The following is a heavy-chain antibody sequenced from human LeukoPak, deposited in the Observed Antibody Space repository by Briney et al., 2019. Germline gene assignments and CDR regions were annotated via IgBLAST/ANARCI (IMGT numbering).Heavy chain of an antibody. CDR1: SESFIGYY. CDR2: INHSGST. CDR3: ARDLLTDSVFYASGPPWFDP. J-gene: IGHJ5*02. Sequence: SETLSLTCAVYSESFIGYYWSWIRQSPGKGLEWIGEINHSGSTNYNPSLKSRVTISIDTSKNQFSLKLSSVTAADAAVYYCARDLLTDSVFYASGPPWFDPWGQGTLITVSS. D-gene: IGHD3-10*01. V-gene: IGHV4-34*01.